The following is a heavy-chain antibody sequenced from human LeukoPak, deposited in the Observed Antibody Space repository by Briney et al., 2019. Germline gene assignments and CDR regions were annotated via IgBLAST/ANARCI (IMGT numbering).Heavy chain of an antibody. CDR2: IGNTGRTI. V-gene: IGHV3-48*03. CDR3: VRGDRYFFDF. J-gene: IGHJ4*02. Sequence: PGGSLRLSCAASGFTFSSYEMNRVRQAPGRGLEWVSYIGNTGRTIYYTDSVKGRFTISRDNAKNSLYLQMNSLRAEDTAIYYCVRGDRYFFDFWGQGTLVTVSS. CDR1: GFTFSSYE.